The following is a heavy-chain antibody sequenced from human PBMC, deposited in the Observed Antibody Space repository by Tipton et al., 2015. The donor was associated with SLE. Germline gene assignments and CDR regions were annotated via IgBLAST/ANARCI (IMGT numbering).Heavy chain of an antibody. CDR2: IYKGGST. CDR1: GFTVSSTIY. D-gene: IGHD1-26*01. V-gene: IGHV3-53*05. J-gene: IGHJ4*02. CDR3: AKDASIVGATGGYFDS. Sequence: SLRLSCAASGFTVSSTIYMSWVRQAPGQGLEWVSVIYKGGSTSYAGSVKGRFTISRDNAKNTLYLQMNSLRAEDTALYYCAKDASIVGATGGYFDSWGLGTLVTVSS.